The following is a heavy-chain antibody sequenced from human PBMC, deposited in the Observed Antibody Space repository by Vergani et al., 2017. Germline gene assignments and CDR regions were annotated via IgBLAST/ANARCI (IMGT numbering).Heavy chain of an antibody. V-gene: IGHV3-74*01. J-gene: IGHJ6*02. CDR3: ARDLLPNYDFWSGYSHAYYYYYGMDV. D-gene: IGHD3-3*01. CDR1: GFTFSSYW. Sequence: EVQLVESGGGLVQPGGSLRLSCAASGFTFSSYWMHWVRQAPGKGLVWVSRINSDGSSTSYADSVKSRFTISRDNAKNTLYLQMNSLRAEDTAVYYCARDLLPNYDFWSGYSHAYYYYYGMDVWGQGTTVTVSS. CDR2: INSDGSST.